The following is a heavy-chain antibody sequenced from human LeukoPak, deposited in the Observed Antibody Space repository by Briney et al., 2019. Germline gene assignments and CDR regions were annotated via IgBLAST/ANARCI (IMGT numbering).Heavy chain of an antibody. V-gene: IGHV4-4*07. D-gene: IGHD3-22*01. J-gene: IGHJ4*02. CDR2: VHTSGTS. CDR1: GVSISSFH. Sequence: SETLSLTCTVSGVSISSFHWSWIRQPAGKGLEWIRRVHTSGTSNYNPSLESRVTMSGDTSKNQFSLSLSSVTAADTAVYYCASDGYYDSSGYSYFDYWGQGTLVTVSA. CDR3: ASDGYYDSSGYSYFDY.